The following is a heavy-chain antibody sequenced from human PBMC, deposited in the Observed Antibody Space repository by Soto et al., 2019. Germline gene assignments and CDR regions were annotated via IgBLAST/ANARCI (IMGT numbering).Heavy chain of an antibody. D-gene: IGHD5-18*01. V-gene: IGHV3-30*18. J-gene: IGHJ5*02. Sequence: QVQLVESGGGVVQPGRSLRLSCAASGFTFSSYGMHWVRQAPGKGLEWVALISYDGSNKYYADSVKGRFTIPRDNSKITLYLQMNGLRADDTAVYYCAKDSGRGYNFGQHWFGPWGQGTLVTVSS. CDR1: GFTFSSYG. CDR3: AKDSGRGYNFGQHWFGP. CDR2: ISYDGSNK.